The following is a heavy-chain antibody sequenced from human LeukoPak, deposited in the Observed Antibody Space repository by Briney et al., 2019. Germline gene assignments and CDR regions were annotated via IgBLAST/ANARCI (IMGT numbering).Heavy chain of an antibody. CDR1: GGSISSAGSYY. CDR2: MSHSGST. J-gene: IGHJ4*02. D-gene: IGHD6-13*01. Sequence: SETLSLTCTLSGGSISSAGSYYWGWIRQPPGKGLEWIGSMSHSGSTYFNPSLESRGSILLDTSKRQFTLKVTSVSAADTAVYYCARGRFRSTWYFDFWGQGALVTVSS. CDR3: ARGRFRSTWYFDF. V-gene: IGHV4-39*06.